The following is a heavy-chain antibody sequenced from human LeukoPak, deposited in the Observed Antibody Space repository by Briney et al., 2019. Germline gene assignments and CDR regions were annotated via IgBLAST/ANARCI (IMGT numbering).Heavy chain of an antibody. D-gene: IGHD2-21*02. Sequence: GGSLRLSCAASEFTFSNYAMSWVRQAPGKGLEWVSGISASGSSTYSADSVKGRFTISRDNSKNTLYLQMNSLRAEDTAVYYCAKAPRMVTNDALDIWGQGTMVTVSS. CDR1: EFTFSNYA. J-gene: IGHJ3*02. CDR3: AKAPRMVTNDALDI. V-gene: IGHV3-23*01. CDR2: ISASGSST.